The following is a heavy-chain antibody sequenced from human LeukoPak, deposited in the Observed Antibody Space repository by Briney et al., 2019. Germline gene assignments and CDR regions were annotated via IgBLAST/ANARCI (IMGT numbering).Heavy chain of an antibody. CDR2: ISAYNGNT. CDR1: GYTFTSYG. V-gene: IGHV1-18*04. CDR3: ARGAGWFGESGRSFDP. Sequence: ASVKVSCKASGYTFTSYGISWVRQAPGQGLEWMGWISAYNGNTNYAQKLQGRVTMTTDASTSTAYMELRSVRADDTAVYYFARGAGWFGESGRSFDPGGQGTLVTVSS. J-gene: IGHJ5*02. D-gene: IGHD3-10*01.